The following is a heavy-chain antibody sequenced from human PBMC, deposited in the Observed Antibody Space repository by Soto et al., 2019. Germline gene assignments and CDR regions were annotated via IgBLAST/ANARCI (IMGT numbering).Heavy chain of an antibody. D-gene: IGHD3-22*01. CDR2: ISHDGSNE. CDR3: ARDYYDTSGYTIYYYYGMDV. Sequence: LRLSCAASGFSFSVYAMHWVRQAPGKGLEWVAAISHDGSNEDYAQSVRGRFAISRDNSKNTLSLQMNNLRAEDSSVYYCARDYYDTSGYTIYYYYGMDVWGQGASVTVSS. V-gene: IGHV3-30*09. CDR1: GFSFSVYA. J-gene: IGHJ6*02.